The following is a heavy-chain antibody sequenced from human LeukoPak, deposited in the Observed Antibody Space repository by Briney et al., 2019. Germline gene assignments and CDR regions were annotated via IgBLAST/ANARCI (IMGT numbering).Heavy chain of an antibody. CDR3: ARDPQNTEYQLLETNWFDH. Sequence: ASVKVSCKASGGTFSSYAISWVRQAPGQGLEWMGGIIPIFGTANYAQEFQGRVTITADESTSTAYMELSSPRSEDTAVYYCARDPQNTEYQLLETNWFDHWGQGTLVTVSS. CDR2: IIPIFGTA. J-gene: IGHJ5*02. CDR1: GGTFSSYA. V-gene: IGHV1-69*13. D-gene: IGHD2-2*01.